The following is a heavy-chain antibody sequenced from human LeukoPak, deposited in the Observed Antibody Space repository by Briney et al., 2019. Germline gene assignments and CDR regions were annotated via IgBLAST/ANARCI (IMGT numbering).Heavy chain of an antibody. CDR3: ARDGAYGGNSPTTNWYFDL. Sequence: PSETLSLTCTVSGGSISSYYWSWIRQPPGKGLEWIGYIYYSGSTNYNPSLTSRVTISVDTSKNQFSLKLSSVTAADTAVYYCARDGAYGGNSPTTNWYFDLWGRGTLVTVSS. CDR1: GGSISSYY. CDR2: IYYSGST. D-gene: IGHD4-23*01. J-gene: IGHJ2*01. V-gene: IGHV4-59*01.